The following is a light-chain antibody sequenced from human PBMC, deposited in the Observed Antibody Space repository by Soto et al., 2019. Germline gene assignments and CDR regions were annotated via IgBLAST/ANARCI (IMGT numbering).Light chain of an antibody. V-gene: IGLV2-23*02. J-gene: IGLJ1*01. CDR1: NSDVGSFNA. Sequence: QSALTQPASVTGSPGQSIAISCTGTNSDVGSFNAVSWYQQDPGKAPKLIIYEVTKRPSGVSDRFSGSKSGNTASLTISGLRAVAEADYHCGSRGGVSPTYVFERGTRVA. CDR2: EVT. CDR3: GSRGGVSPTYV.